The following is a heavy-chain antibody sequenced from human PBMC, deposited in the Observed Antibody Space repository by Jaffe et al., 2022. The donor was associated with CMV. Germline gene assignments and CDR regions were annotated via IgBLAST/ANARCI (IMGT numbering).Heavy chain of an antibody. CDR2: IDPSDSYT. D-gene: IGHD3-22*01. V-gene: IGHV5-10-1*03. CDR3: ARHTDYYDSSGQGAFDI. CDR1: GYSFTSYW. J-gene: IGHJ3*02. Sequence: EVQLVQSGAEVKKPGESLRISCKGSGYSFTSYWISWVRQMPGKGLEWMGRIDPSDSYTNYSPSFQGHVTISADKSISTAYLQWSSLKASDTAMYYCARHTDYYDSSGQGAFDIWGQGTMVTVSS.